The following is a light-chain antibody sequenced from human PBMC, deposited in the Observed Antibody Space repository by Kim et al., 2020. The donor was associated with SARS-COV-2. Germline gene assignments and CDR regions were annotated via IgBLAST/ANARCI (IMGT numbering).Light chain of an antibody. V-gene: IGKV1-27*01. Sequence: DIQMTQSPSSLSASVGDRVTITCRASQGISSDLAWYQQKPGKVPKLLIYTASTLQSGVPSRFSGSRSGTDFTLTISSLQPEDVATYYCQKYYNAPWTFGQGTKVDIK. J-gene: IGKJ1*01. CDR3: QKYYNAPWT. CDR2: TAS. CDR1: QGISSD.